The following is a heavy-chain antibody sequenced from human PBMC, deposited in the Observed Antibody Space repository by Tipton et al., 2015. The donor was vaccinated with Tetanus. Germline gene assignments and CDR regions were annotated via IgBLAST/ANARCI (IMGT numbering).Heavy chain of an antibody. D-gene: IGHD4-17*01. CDR2: ISAKTGAT. CDR3: ARAASGTHTETGRDDY. CDR1: GYSFTSYW. Sequence: QLVQSGAEVKKPGESLKISCKGSGYSFTSYWIGWVRQMPGKGLEWMGWISAKTGATYYAQKVQGRVTMTTDTSTNTAYMELKSLISDDTAIYYCARAASGTHTETGRDDYWGQGTLVTVSS. V-gene: IGHV1-18*04. J-gene: IGHJ4*02.